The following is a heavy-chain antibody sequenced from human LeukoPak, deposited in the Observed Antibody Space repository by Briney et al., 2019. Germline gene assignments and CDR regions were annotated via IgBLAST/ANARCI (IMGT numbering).Heavy chain of an antibody. Sequence: GGSLRLSSAASGFTFSSYAMSWVRQAPGKGLEWVSAISGSGGSTYYADSVKGRFTISRDNSKNTLYLQMNSLRAEDTAVYYCAKEETYYDILTTTWYFDLWGRGTLVTVSS. CDR1: GFTFSSYA. J-gene: IGHJ2*01. CDR3: AKEETYYDILTTTWYFDL. D-gene: IGHD3-9*01. V-gene: IGHV3-23*01. CDR2: ISGSGGST.